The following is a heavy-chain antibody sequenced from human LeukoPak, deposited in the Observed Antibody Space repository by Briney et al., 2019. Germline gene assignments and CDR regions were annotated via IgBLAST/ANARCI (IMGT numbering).Heavy chain of an antibody. V-gene: IGHV4-39*01. Sequence: SETLSLTCSVSGGSMSSSAYYWGWIRQPPGKGLEWIGEINHSGSTNYNPSLKSRVTISVDTSKNQFSLKLSSVTAADTAVYYCARHSLYYYYYMDVWGKGTTVTISS. CDR1: GGSMSSSAYY. CDR3: ARHSLYYYYYMDV. CDR2: INHSGST. J-gene: IGHJ6*03.